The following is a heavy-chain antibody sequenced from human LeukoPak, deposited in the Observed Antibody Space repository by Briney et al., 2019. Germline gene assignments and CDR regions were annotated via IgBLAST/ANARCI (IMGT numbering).Heavy chain of an antibody. J-gene: IGHJ6*03. CDR1: GGSISSYY. D-gene: IGHD3-10*01. CDR2: IYYSGST. CDR3: ARGFETPDYYYYYMDV. V-gene: IGHV4-59*01. Sequence: SETLSLTCTVSGGSISSYYWSWIRQPPGKGLEWIGYIYYSGSTNCNPSLKSRVTISVDTSKNQFSLKLSSVTAADTAVYYCARGFETPDYYYYYMDVWGKGTTVTVSS.